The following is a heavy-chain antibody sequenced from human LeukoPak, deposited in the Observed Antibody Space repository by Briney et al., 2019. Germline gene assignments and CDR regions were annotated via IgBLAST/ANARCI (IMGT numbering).Heavy chain of an antibody. V-gene: IGHV3-74*01. Sequence: PGGSLRLSCAASGFSFADSWMHWVRQAPGKGLVWVSRINNDGSDTRYADSVRGRFTISRDNAKNSLYLQMNSLRAEDTALYYCAKEGAALFDYWGQGTLVTVSS. CDR1: GFSFADSW. CDR3: AKEGAALFDY. D-gene: IGHD1-26*01. CDR2: INNDGSDT. J-gene: IGHJ4*02.